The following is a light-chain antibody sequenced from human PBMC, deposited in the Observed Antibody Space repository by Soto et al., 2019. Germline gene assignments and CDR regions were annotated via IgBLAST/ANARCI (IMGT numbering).Light chain of an antibody. V-gene: IGLV2-11*01. CDR3: YSYTASAIWV. J-gene: IGLJ3*02. Sequence: QSALTQPRSVSGSPGQSVTISCTGTNSDVGRYNFVSWYQQLPGKAPKLLISAVSQRPSGVPDRFSGSKSGNTASLTISGLQADDEADYFCYSYTASAIWVFGGGTKLTVL. CDR2: AVS. CDR1: NSDVGRYNF.